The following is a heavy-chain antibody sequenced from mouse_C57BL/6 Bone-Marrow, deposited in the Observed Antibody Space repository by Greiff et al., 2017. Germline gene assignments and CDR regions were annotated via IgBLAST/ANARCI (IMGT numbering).Heavy chain of an antibody. CDR1: GYAFTNYL. D-gene: IGHD2-4*01. CDR3: ARGGLRRMDY. CDR2: INPGSGGT. Sequence: QVQLQQSGAELVRPGTSVKVSCKASGYAFTNYLIEWVKQRPGQGLEWIGVINPGSGGTNYNEKFKGKATLTADKSSSTYYMQLSSLTSEDSAVYCGARGGLRRMDYWGQGTSVTGSS. J-gene: IGHJ4*01. V-gene: IGHV1-54*01.